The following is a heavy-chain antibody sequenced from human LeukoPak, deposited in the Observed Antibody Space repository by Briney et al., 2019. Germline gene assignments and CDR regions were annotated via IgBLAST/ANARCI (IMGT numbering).Heavy chain of an antibody. CDR2: MNQDGSEK. Sequence: PGGSLRLSCAASGLRFGSYWMNWVRQAPGKGLEWVANMNQDGSEKNYVDSVKGRFTISRDNSQNTVHLQMNSLRAEDTAVYYCARGLQGYYDSLTGYYRGRYYFDYWAREPWSPSPQ. V-gene: IGHV3-7*03. CDR3: ARGLQGYYDSLTGYYRGRYYFDY. J-gene: IGHJ4*02. CDR1: GLRFGSYW. D-gene: IGHD3-9*01.